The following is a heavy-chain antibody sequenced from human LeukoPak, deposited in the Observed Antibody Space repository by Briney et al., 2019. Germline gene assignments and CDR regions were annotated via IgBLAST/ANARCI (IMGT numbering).Heavy chain of an antibody. CDR1: GGSISGYY. CDR2: IYSTGST. Sequence: PSETLSLTCTVSGGSISGYYWSWIRQPPGKGLEWIGYIYSTGSTAYNPSLKSRVTMSVDTSKNQFSLRLNSATAADTAVYYCARHAPGYYDYWGQGTPVTVSS. CDR3: ARHAPGYYDY. V-gene: IGHV4-59*08. J-gene: IGHJ4*02.